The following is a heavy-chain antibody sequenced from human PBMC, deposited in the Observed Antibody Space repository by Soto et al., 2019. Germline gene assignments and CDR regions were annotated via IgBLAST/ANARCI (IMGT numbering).Heavy chain of an antibody. CDR1: GFTFSSYD. D-gene: IGHD2-2*01. CDR2: IGTAGDT. Sequence: GGSLRLSCAASGFTFSSYDMHWVRQATRKGLEWVSAIGTAGDTYYPGSVKGRFTISRENAKNSLYLQMNSLRAEDRAVYYCARRYCSSTSCSYGMAVGGQGTPATVS. V-gene: IGHV3-13*01. J-gene: IGHJ6*02. CDR3: ARRYCSSTSCSYGMAV.